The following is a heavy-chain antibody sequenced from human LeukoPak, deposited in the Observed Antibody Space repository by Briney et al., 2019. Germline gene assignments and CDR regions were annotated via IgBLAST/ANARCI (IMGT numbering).Heavy chain of an antibody. CDR1: GGSLSGYY. V-gene: IGHV4-34*01. CDR2: INHSGST. Sequence: SSETLSLTCAVYGGSLSGYYWSWIRQPPGKGLEWIGEINHSGSTNYNPSLKSRVTISLGMSKNQFSLKLSSVTAADTAVYYCARLPMAVTPHVDYWGQGTLVTVSS. J-gene: IGHJ4*02. CDR3: ARLPMAVTPHVDY. D-gene: IGHD2-21*02.